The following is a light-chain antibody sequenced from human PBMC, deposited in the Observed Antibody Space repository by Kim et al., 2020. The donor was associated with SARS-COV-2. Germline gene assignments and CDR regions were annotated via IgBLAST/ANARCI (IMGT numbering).Light chain of an antibody. CDR1: VLAKKY. CDR2: KDN. CDR3: YSAADTMGV. V-gene: IGLV3-27*01. Sequence: SYELTPPSSVSVSPGQTARITCSGDVLAKKYARWFQQKPGQAPVLVIYKDNERPSGIPERFSGSSSGTTVTLTISGAQVEDEADYYCYSAADTMGVFGGGTQLTVL. J-gene: IGLJ3*02.